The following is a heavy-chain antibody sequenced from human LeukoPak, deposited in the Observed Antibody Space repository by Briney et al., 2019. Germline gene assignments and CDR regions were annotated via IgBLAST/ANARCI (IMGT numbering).Heavy chain of an antibody. D-gene: IGHD3-22*01. CDR1: GYSISSGYY. J-gene: IGHJ4*02. Sequence: PSETLSLTCTVSGYSISSGYYWGWIRQPPGKGLEWIGSIYHSGSTYYNPSLKRRVTISVDTSKNQFSLKLSSVTAADTAVYYCARDTGYSFDYWGQGTLVTVSS. CDR3: ARDTGYSFDY. CDR2: IYHSGST. V-gene: IGHV4-38-2*02.